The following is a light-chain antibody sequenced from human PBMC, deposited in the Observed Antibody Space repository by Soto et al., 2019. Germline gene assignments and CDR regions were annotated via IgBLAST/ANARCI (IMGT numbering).Light chain of an antibody. CDR3: QTWGTGTLV. CDR1: SGHSSYA. Sequence: QPVLTQSPSASASLGASVKLTCTLSSGHSSYAIAWHQQQPEKGPRYLMKLNSDGSHSKGDGIPDRFSGSSSGAERYLTISSRQSEDEADYYCQTWGTGTLVFGGGTKLTVL. J-gene: IGLJ2*01. V-gene: IGLV4-69*01. CDR2: LNSDGSH.